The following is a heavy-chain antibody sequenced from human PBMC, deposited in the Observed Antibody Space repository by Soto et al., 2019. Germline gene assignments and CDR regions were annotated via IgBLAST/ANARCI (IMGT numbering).Heavy chain of an antibody. V-gene: IGHV3-9*01. CDR2: ISWNSGGI. J-gene: IGHJ4*02. Sequence: EVQLVESGGGLVQPGRSLRLSCATSGFTFDDYAMHWVRQAPGKGLEWVSGISWNSGGIVYADSVKGRFTISRDNAKTSLSLQMSSLSADDTAFYYCAKAPKPATVTTAYFDYWGQGTLVTVSS. CDR3: AKAPKPATVTTAYFDY. CDR1: GFTFDDYA. D-gene: IGHD4-17*01.